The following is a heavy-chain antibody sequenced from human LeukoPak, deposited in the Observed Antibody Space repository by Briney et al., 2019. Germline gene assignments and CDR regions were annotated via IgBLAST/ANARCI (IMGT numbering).Heavy chain of an antibody. Sequence: ASVKVSCKVSGYTLTELSMHWVRQAPGKGLEWMGSFDPEDGETIYAQKFQGRVTMTEDTSTDTAYMELSSLRSEDTAVYYCATFPVRGVIPRDDAFDIWGQGTMVTVSS. D-gene: IGHD3-10*01. J-gene: IGHJ3*02. CDR2: FDPEDGET. CDR3: ATFPVRGVIPRDDAFDI. V-gene: IGHV1-24*01. CDR1: GYTLTELS.